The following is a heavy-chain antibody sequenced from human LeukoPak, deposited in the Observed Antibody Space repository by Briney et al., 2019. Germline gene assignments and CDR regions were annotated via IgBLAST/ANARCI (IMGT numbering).Heavy chain of an antibody. CDR1: GFNFDEYA. V-gene: IGHV3-43*02. CDR3: AKARRRGTHYSDFDF. CDR2: ISGDGGTT. J-gene: IGHJ4*02. D-gene: IGHD3-10*01. Sequence: GGSLRLSCAASGFNFDEYAMYWVRQAPGKGLEWVSLISGDGGTTSYADSVKGRFTISRDNSENSMNLQMKSLRSQDTALYYCAKARRRGTHYSDFDFWGRGTLVTVSS.